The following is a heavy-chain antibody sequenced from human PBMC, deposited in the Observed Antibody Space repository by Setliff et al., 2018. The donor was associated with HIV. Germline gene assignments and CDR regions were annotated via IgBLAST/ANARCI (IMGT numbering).Heavy chain of an antibody. CDR3: ASLHRIADFDY. J-gene: IGHJ4*01. V-gene: IGHV4-61*01. CDR1: GGSVSSGSYY. D-gene: IGHD6-13*01. CDR2: IYYSGST. Sequence: NPSETLSLTCTVSGGSVSSGSYYWTWIRQPPGKALEWIGYIYYSGSTNYNPSLKSRVTLSVDTSMNQFPLKLRSVTAADTAVYYCASLHRIADFDYWGQGTLVTVSS.